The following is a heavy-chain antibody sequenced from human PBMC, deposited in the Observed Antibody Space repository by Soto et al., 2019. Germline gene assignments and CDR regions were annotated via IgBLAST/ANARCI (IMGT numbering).Heavy chain of an antibody. V-gene: IGHV1-69*08. CDR1: GGTFNRYT. CDR2: IIPMFGIA. D-gene: IGHD2-2*01. CDR3: ARDSGRSDVVPAAISAMDV. J-gene: IGHJ6*02. Sequence: QVQLVQSGAEVKKPGSSVKVSCKGSGGTFNRYTITWVRQAPGQGLEWMGRIIPMFGIASYAQNFQGRVTIPADKSTSTAYMGLSSLRSEDTAVYYCARDSGRSDVVPAAISAMDVWGQGTTVTVSS.